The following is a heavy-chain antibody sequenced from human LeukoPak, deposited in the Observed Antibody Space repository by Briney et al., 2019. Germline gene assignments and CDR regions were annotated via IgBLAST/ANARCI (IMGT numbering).Heavy chain of an antibody. CDR1: GGSFSGYY. Sequence: SETLSLTCAVYGGSFSGYYWSWIRQPPGKGLEWIGEINDSGNINYKPSLKSRVTITVDASKNQFSLKLTSVTAADTAVYFCARELELRYWGQGSLVIVSS. J-gene: IGHJ4*02. CDR2: INDSGNI. V-gene: IGHV4-34*01. D-gene: IGHD1-7*01. CDR3: ARELELRY.